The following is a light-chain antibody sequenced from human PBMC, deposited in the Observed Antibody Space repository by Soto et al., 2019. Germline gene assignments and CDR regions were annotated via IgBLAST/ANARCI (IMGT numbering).Light chain of an antibody. CDR3: QQRSDWPPIT. Sequence: DNVLTQSPGTLSLSPGERATLSCRASQSVNKYLAWYRQKPGQPPRLLIYDASYRATGIPDRFSGSGSGTDFTLTISSLEPEDFAVYYCQQRSDWPPITFGQGTRLEIK. V-gene: IGKV3-11*01. J-gene: IGKJ5*01. CDR2: DAS. CDR1: QSVNKY.